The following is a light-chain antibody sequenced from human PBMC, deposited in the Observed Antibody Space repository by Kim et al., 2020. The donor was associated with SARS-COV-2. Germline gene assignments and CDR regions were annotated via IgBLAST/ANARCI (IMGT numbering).Light chain of an antibody. CDR2: GNS. Sequence: RVTIACTWSSSNIGAGYDVHWYQQLPGTAPKLLIYGNSNRPSGVPDRFSGSKSGTSASLAITGLQAEDEADYYCQSYDSSLSGWVFGGGTQLTVL. V-gene: IGLV1-40*01. CDR1: SSNIGAGYD. CDR3: QSYDSSLSGWV. J-gene: IGLJ3*02.